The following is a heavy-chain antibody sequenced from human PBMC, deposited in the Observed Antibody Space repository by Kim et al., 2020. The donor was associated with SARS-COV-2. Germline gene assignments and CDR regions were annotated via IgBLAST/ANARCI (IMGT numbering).Heavy chain of an antibody. CDR2: SKWYN. CDR3: ARSYSGTYNS. Sequence: SKWYNDYAVSVKSRITITPDTSKNQFSLHLSSVSPEDTAIYYCARSYSGTYNSWGQGTLVTVSS. D-gene: IGHD1-26*01. J-gene: IGHJ4*02. V-gene: IGHV6-1*01.